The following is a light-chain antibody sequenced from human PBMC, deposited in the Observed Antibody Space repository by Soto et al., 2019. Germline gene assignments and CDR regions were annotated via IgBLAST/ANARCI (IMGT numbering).Light chain of an antibody. J-gene: IGLJ1*01. CDR3: GSGDSSLSAYV. CDR1: SSNIGGNS. CDR2: DDN. Sequence: QSVLTQPPSVSAAPGQKVTISCSGSSSNIGGNSVSWYQPLPGTAPKLLIYDDNKRPSGIPDRFSGSKSGTSATLGITGFKIWEEPDYYCGSGDSSLSAYVFGTSTKVTLL. V-gene: IGLV1-51*01.